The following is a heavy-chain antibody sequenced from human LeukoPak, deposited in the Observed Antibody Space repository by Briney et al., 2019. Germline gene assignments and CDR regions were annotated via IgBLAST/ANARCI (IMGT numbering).Heavy chain of an antibody. J-gene: IGHJ4*02. D-gene: IGHD1-14*01. CDR2: IYYSGST. CDR3: ASEVWGYFDY. V-gene: IGHV4-59*01. Sequence: PSETLSLTCTVSGCSISSYYWSWIRQPPGKGLEWIGYIYYSGSTNYNPSLKSRVTISVDTSKNQFSLKLSSVTAADTAVYYCASEVWGYFDYWGQGTLVTVSS. CDR1: GCSISSYY.